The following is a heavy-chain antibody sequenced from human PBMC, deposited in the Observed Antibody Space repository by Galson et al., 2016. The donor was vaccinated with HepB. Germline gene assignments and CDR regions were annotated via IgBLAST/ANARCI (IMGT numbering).Heavy chain of an antibody. CDR1: GFTFSTYW. Sequence: SLRLSCAASGFTFSTYWMSWVRQAPGKGLEWVANIKQDGGEKYYVDSVKGRFTISRDNAKNSLYLQMNSLRADDTAVYYCAQYYYDSSGYVDYFQDWGQGSRVTVSS. V-gene: IGHV3-7*03. D-gene: IGHD3-22*01. J-gene: IGHJ1*01. CDR3: AQYYYDSSGYVDYFQD. CDR2: IKQDGGEK.